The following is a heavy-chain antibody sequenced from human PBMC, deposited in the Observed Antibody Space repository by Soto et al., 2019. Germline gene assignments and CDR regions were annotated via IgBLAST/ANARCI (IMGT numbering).Heavy chain of an antibody. CDR1: GGSISSSSYY. CDR2: IYYSGST. V-gene: IGHV4-39*01. CDR3: ARQVYTYYDILTGIN. D-gene: IGHD3-9*01. J-gene: IGHJ4*02. Sequence: SETLSLTCTVSGGSISSSSYYWGWIRQPPGKGLEWIGSIYYSGSTYYNPSLKSRVTISVDTSKNQFSLKLSSVTAADTAVYYCARQVYTYYDILTGINWGQGTLVTVSS.